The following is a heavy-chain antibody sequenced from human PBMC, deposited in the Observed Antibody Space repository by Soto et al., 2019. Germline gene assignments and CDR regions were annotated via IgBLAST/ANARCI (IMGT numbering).Heavy chain of an antibody. J-gene: IGHJ6*02. D-gene: IGHD1-7*01. CDR3: TTSLELPLGTDV. Sequence: ASVKVSCKVSGYTLTELSMHWVRQAPGKGLEWMGSFDPEDGETIYTQTFQGRLTLTGDTSTDTAHMELSRLRSEDTAVYYCTTSLELPLGTDVWGQGTTVTVS. CDR1: GYTLTELS. CDR2: FDPEDGET. V-gene: IGHV1-24*01.